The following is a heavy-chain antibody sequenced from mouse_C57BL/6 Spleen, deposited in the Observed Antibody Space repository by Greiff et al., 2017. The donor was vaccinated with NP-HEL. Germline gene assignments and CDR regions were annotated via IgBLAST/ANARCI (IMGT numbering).Heavy chain of an antibody. J-gene: IGHJ2*01. CDR3: AIKGELRSLYYFDD. V-gene: IGHV1-74*01. CDR2: IHPYDSDT. Sequence: VQLQQSGAELVKPGASVKVSCKASGYTFTSYWMHWVKQRPGQGLEWIGRIHPYDSDTNYNQKFKGKATLTVDKSSSTAYMQLSSLTSEDSAVYDCAIKGELRSLYYFDDWGQGTTLTVSS. CDR1: GYTFTSYW. D-gene: IGHD1-1*01.